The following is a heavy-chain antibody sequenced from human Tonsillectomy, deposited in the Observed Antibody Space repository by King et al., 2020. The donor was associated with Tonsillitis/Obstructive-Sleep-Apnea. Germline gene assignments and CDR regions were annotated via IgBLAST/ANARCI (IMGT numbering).Heavy chain of an antibody. Sequence: VQLVESGGGVVQPVRSLRLSCAASGFTFSSYGMHWVRQAPGKGLEWVAVISYDGSNKYYADSVKGRFTISRDNSKNTQYLQMKNLRAEDTAVYYWAKEYQDGYYYGIDVWGQETTVTVSS. CDR3: AKEYQDGYYYGIDV. D-gene: IGHD5-24*01. CDR2: ISYDGSNK. J-gene: IGHJ6*02. CDR1: GFTFSSYG. V-gene: IGHV3-30*18.